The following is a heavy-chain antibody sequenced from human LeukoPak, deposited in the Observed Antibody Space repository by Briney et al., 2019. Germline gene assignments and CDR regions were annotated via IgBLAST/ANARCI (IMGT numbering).Heavy chain of an antibody. Sequence: PGRSLRLSCAASGFTFSSYGMHWVRQAPGKGLEWVAVIWYDGSNKYYADSVKGRFTISRDNSKNTLYLQMNSLRAEDTAMYYCARDPKGLLWFGESHFDYWGQGTLVTVSS. D-gene: IGHD3-10*01. J-gene: IGHJ4*02. CDR2: IWYDGSNK. V-gene: IGHV3-33*01. CDR1: GFTFSSYG. CDR3: ARDPKGLLWFGESHFDY.